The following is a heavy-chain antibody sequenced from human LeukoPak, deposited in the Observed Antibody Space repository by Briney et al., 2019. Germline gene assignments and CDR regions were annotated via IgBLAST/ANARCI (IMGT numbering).Heavy chain of an antibody. J-gene: IGHJ4*02. CDR3: ASGFYDSSGYYYVGY. CDR2: TNPSGGST. Sequence: GASVKVSCKASGYTFTGYYMHWVRQAPGQGLEWMGITNPSGGSTSYAQKFQGRVTMTRDTSTSTVYMELSSLRSEDTAVYYCASGFYDSSGYYYVGYWGQGTLVTVSS. D-gene: IGHD3-22*01. CDR1: GYTFTGYY. V-gene: IGHV1-46*01.